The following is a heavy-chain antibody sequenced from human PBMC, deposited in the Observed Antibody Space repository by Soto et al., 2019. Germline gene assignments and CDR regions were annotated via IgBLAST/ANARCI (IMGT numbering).Heavy chain of an antibody. CDR3: ATGGFSNYYGLDV. J-gene: IGHJ6*02. D-gene: IGHD2-2*01. CDR1: GFTFSSYG. CDR2: IWYDGSNK. V-gene: IGHV3-33*01. Sequence: GGSLRLSCAASGFTFSSYGMHWVRQAPGKGLEWVAVIWYDGSNKYYADSVKGRFTISRDNSKNRLFLQMNSLRGEDTAVYYCATGGFSNYYGLDVWGQGTTVTVSS.